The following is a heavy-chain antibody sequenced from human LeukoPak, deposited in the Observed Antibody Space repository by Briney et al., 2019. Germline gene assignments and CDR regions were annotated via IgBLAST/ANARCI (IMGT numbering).Heavy chain of an antibody. CDR1: GFTFSSYS. CDR2: ISGSGINT. CDR3: AKDVRIVVVSAAGGFDS. J-gene: IGHJ4*02. V-gene: IGHV3-23*01. Sequence: GGSLRLSCAASGFTFSSYSLSWVREGPGEGLECVSAISGSGINTYYADSVKGRFTISRDNSKNTLHLQMNSLRAEDTAVYYCAKDVRIVVVSAAGGFDSWGQGTLVTVSS. D-gene: IGHD2-2*01.